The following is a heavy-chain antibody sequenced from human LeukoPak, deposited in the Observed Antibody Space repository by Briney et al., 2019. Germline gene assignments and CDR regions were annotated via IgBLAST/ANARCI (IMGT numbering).Heavy chain of an antibody. J-gene: IGHJ6*03. CDR2: INYSGST. Sequence: SETLSLTCTVSGGSISSYYWSWIRQPPGKGLEWIGYINYSGSTNYNPSLKSRVTISVDTSKNQFSLKLSSVTAADTAVYYCARGVYSSNRYYYYYYMDVWGKGTTVTVSS. CDR3: ARGVYSSNRYYYYYYMDV. V-gene: IGHV4-59*08. CDR1: GGSISSYY. D-gene: IGHD6-13*01.